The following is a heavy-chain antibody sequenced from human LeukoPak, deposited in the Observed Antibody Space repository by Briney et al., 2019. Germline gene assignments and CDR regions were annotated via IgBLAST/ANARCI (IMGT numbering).Heavy chain of an antibody. CDR3: AQITVTDGFDY. J-gene: IGHJ4*02. D-gene: IGHD4-17*01. CDR1: GFTFKSYD. Sequence: GGSLRLSCAASGFTFKSYDMHWVRQVAGRGLEWVSGIGTAGDTYYQGSVKGRFTISRENAKNTLYLQMNNLRAEDTAVYYCAQITVTDGFDYWGQGTLVTVSS. CDR2: IGTAGDT. V-gene: IGHV3-13*01.